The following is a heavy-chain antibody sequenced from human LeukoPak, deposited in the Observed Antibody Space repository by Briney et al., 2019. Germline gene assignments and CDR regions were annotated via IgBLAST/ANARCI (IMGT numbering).Heavy chain of an antibody. V-gene: IGHV3-48*02. CDR2: IRNRSFNI. J-gene: IGHJ4*02. CDR1: GFTFSAYS. D-gene: IGHD2-2*02. CDR3: ATAIRYNFYY. Sequence: PGGSLRLSCAASGFTFSAYSMNWVRQAPGKGLEWVSYIRNRSFNIYYADSVKGRFTISRDNAKKSLYLEMNSLRDEDTAVYYCATAIRYNFYYWGQGTLGTVSS.